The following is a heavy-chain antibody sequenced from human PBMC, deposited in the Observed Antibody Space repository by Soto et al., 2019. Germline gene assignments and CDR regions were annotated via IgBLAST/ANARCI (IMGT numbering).Heavy chain of an antibody. J-gene: IGHJ4*02. V-gene: IGHV3-30-3*01. CDR3: ARDVKQQAAFDY. CDR1: GFTFSSYA. Sequence: QVQLMESGGGVVQPGRSLRLSCAASGFTFSSYAMHWVRQAPGKGLEWVAVISYDGSNKYYADSVKGRFTISRDNSKNTLYLQMNSLRAEDTAVYYCARDVKQQAAFDYWGQGTLVTVSS. D-gene: IGHD6-13*01. CDR2: ISYDGSNK.